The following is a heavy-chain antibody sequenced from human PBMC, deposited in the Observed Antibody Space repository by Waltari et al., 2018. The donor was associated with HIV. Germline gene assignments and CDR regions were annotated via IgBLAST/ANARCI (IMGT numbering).Heavy chain of an antibody. CDR2: IYHSGIT. V-gene: IGHV4-30-2*01. D-gene: IGHD3-22*01. CDR1: GGSINSGGYS. CDR3: VRVDSSGVFDY. J-gene: IGHJ4*02. Sequence: QLQLQESGSGLVKPSQTLSLTCAVSGGSINSGGYSWSWIRQPPGKGLEWIGYIYHSGITYYNPSLKSRVTISVDRSKNQFSLKLSSVTAADTAVYYCVRVDSSGVFDYWGRGTLVTVSS.